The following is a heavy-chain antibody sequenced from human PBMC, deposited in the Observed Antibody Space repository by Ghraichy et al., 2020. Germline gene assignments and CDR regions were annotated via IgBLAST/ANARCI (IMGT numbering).Heavy chain of an antibody. Sequence: GGSLRLSCAASGFTFSSYAMSWVRQAPGKGLEWVSTISGSDGSTYYADSVKGRFTISRDNPKNTRYLQLNSLRAEDTAVYYCAKDGLGYSGSYYFVRPFDYWGQGTLVTVSS. CDR3: AKDGLGYSGSYYFVRPFDY. CDR2: ISGSDGST. V-gene: IGHV3-23*01. D-gene: IGHD1-26*01. CDR1: GFTFSSYA. J-gene: IGHJ4*02.